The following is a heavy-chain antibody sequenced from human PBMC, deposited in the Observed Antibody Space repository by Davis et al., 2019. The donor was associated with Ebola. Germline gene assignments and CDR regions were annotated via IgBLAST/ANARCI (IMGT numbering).Heavy chain of an antibody. V-gene: IGHV3-23*01. D-gene: IGHD6-6*01. CDR1: GFIFRPYA. Sequence: PGGSLRLSCAASGFIFRPYAMSWVRQAPGRGLEWVSAISGSGSTTYYADSVKGRFTISRDNSQNTVFMEMSSLRVEDTAIYFCARGVLQEQLMWNDAFDIWGQGTMVTVSS. CDR2: ISGSGSTT. J-gene: IGHJ3*02. CDR3: ARGVLQEQLMWNDAFDI.